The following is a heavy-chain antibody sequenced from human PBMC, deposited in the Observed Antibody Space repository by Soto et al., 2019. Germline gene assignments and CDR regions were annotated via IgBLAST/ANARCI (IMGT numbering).Heavy chain of an antibody. J-gene: IGHJ4*02. CDR3: TRAPVSGSYCFDF. CDR2: NHYSGAT. Sequence: SETLSLTCAVSGVSMSNYYWSWIRQPPGRGLEWIGYNHYSGATNYNPSLRSRVAISLDTSMNQFSLKLSSVTAADTAVYYCTRAPVSGSYCFDFWGQGTPVTVSS. D-gene: IGHD1-26*01. V-gene: IGHV4-59*01. CDR1: GVSMSNYY.